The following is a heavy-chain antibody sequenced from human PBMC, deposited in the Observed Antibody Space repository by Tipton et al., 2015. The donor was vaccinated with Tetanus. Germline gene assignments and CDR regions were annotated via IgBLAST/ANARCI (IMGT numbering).Heavy chain of an antibody. J-gene: IGHJ4*02. V-gene: IGHV3-9*01. CDR2: ISWKSGTI. Sequence: SLRLSCAASGFTFRSFAMHWVRQAPGKGLEWVSGISWKSGTIGYADSVKGRFTISRDNAKNSLYLQMNSLRAEDTALYYCAKDIDSGWFATLDYWGQGTLVTVSS. D-gene: IGHD6-19*01. CDR3: AKDIDSGWFATLDY. CDR1: GFTFRSFA.